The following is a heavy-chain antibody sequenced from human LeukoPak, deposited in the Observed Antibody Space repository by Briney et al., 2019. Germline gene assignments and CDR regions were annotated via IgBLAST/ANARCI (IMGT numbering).Heavy chain of an antibody. CDR3: AKARYCSSTSCPTRSYYYYYMDV. V-gene: IGHV3-30*02. CDR1: GFTFGSYG. CDR2: IRYDGSNK. J-gene: IGHJ6*03. Sequence: HPGGSLRLSCAASGFTFGSYGMHWVRQAPGKGLEWVAFIRYDGSNKYYADSVKGRFTISRDNSKNTLYLQMNSLRAEDTAVYYCAKARYCSSTSCPTRSYYYYYMDVWGKGTTVTVSS. D-gene: IGHD2-2*01.